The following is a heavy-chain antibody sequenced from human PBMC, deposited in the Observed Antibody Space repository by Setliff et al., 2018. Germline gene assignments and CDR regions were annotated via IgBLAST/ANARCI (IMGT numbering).Heavy chain of an antibody. J-gene: IGHJ4*02. CDR2: INHTGST. Sequence: SETLSLTCTVSGGSISRYYWSWIRQPPGKGLEWIGEINHTGSTNYSPSLKSRVSISVDTSKNQFSLQLTSVTAADTAVYYCARGITSVSWTPRYWGRGTLVTVSS. V-gene: IGHV4-34*01. CDR3: ARGITSVSWTPRY. CDR1: GGSISRYY. D-gene: IGHD3-10*01.